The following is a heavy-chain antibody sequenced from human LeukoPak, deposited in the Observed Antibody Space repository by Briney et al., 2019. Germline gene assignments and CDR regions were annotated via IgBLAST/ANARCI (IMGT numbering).Heavy chain of an antibody. J-gene: IGHJ4*02. V-gene: IGHV1-69*06. Sequence: ASQKVSCKASGGTFSSYAIRWVRQAPGQGLEWMGGIIPIFGTANYAQKFQGRVTITADKSTSTAYMELSSLRSGDTAVYYCARGSHYDILTGYLDYWGQGTLVTVSS. CDR3: ARGSHYDILTGYLDY. CDR1: GGTFSSYA. D-gene: IGHD3-9*01. CDR2: IIPIFGTA.